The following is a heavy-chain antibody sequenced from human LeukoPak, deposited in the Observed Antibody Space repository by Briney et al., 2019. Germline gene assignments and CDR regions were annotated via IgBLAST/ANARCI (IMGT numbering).Heavy chain of an antibody. D-gene: IGHD6-13*01. CDR2: IYYSGST. J-gene: IGHJ5*02. CDR1: GGSISSSTFY. Sequence: SETLSLTCTVSGGSISSSTFYWGWIRQPPGKGLEWIGNIYYSGSTNYNPSLKSRVTISVDTSKNQFSLKLSSVTAADTAVYYCARVRSRYSSSWYPITWGQGTLVTVSS. V-gene: IGHV4-39*07. CDR3: ARVRSRYSSSWYPIT.